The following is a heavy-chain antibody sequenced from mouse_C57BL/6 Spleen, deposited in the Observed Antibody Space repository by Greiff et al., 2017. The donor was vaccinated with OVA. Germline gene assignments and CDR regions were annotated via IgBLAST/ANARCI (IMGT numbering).Heavy chain of an antibody. CDR1: GYTFTDYY. D-gene: IGHD2-4*01. Sequence: VQLQQSGPELVKPGASVKISCKASGYTFTDYYMNWVKQSHGKSLEWIGDINPNNGGTSYNQKFKGKATLTVDKSSSTAYMELRSLTSEDSAVYNCARPPYYDYDEWYFDVWGTGTTVTVSS. V-gene: IGHV1-26*01. CDR2: INPNNGGT. J-gene: IGHJ1*03. CDR3: ARPPYYDYDEWYFDV.